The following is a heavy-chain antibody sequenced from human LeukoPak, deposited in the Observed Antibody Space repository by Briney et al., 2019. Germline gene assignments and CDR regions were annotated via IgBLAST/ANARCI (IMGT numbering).Heavy chain of an antibody. CDR3: ARVNIRDSSGYYYYYYGMDV. Sequence: PSETLSLTCTVSGGSIRSSYYYWGWIRQPPGKGLEWIGEIYHSGSTNYNPSLKSRVTISVDTSKNQFSLKLSSVTAADTAVYYCARVNIRDSSGYYYYYYGMDVWGQGTTVTVSS. J-gene: IGHJ6*02. CDR1: GGSIRSSYYY. D-gene: IGHD3-22*01. CDR2: IYHSGST. V-gene: IGHV4-39*07.